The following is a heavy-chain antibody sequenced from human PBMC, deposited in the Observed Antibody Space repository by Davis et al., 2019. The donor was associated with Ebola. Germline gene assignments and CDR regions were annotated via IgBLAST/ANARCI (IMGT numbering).Heavy chain of an antibody. CDR3: AREENGGLFDF. Sequence: GGSLRLSCAASGFSFSSNAMSWVRQAPGKGLEWVSVISGTGATTVYADSVQGRFTISRDNSKNTLYMQMHSLRAEDTAVYYCAREENGGLFDFWGQGTLVTVSS. J-gene: IGHJ4*02. CDR1: GFSFSSNA. D-gene: IGHD7-27*01. V-gene: IGHV3-23*01. CDR2: ISGTGATT.